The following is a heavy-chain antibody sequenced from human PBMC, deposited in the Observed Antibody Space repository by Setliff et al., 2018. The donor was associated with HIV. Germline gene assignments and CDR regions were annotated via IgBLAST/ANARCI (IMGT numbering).Heavy chain of an antibody. Sequence: SETLSLTCAVYGGSFSGYYWSWIRQPPGKGLEWIGEINHSGRINCNPSLKSRVTVSVDTSKNQFSLRLTSVTAADTAVYYCAISIVGVTSEMYWAQGTLVTVSS. D-gene: IGHD2-21*02. V-gene: IGHV4-34*01. J-gene: IGHJ4*02. CDR3: AISIVGVTSEMY. CDR1: GGSFSGYY. CDR2: INHSGRI.